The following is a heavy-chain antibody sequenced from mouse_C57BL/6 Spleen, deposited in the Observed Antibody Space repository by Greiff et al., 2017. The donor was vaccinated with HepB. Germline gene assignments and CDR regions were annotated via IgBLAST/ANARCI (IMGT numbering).Heavy chain of an antibody. CDR2: ISDGGSYT. CDR3: ARDRGLGYEYFDY. J-gene: IGHJ2*01. D-gene: IGHD2-2*01. V-gene: IGHV5-4*01. CDR1: GFTFSSYA. Sequence: EVQLVESGGGLVKPGGSLKLSCAASGFTFSSYAMSWVRQTPEKRLEWVATISDGGSYTYYPDNVKGRFTISRDNAKNNLYLQMSHLKSEDTAMYYCARDRGLGYEYFDYWGQGTTLTVSS.